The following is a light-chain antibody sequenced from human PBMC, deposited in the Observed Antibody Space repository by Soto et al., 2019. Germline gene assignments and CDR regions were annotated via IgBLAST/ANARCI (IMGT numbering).Light chain of an antibody. J-gene: IGKJ5*01. CDR1: QSVSSR. CDR3: QHYVGGSPIT. V-gene: IGKV3-20*01. Sequence: EIVMTQSPGTLSLSPGERATLSCRASQSVSSRLAWYQQEPGQAPRLLISGASSRATGIPDRFSGSGSGTDFTLTISRLEPEDFALYYCQHYVGGSPITFGQGTRLEIK. CDR2: GAS.